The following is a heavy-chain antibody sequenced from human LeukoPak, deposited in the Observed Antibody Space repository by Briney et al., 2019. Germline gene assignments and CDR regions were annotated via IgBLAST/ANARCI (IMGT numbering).Heavy chain of an antibody. V-gene: IGHV4-59*01. D-gene: IGHD4-17*01. Sequence: PSETLSPTCTALGASIISSYWSWFRHPPGKGLGWIGYIYYSGSTNYNPSLKSRVTISVDTSKNQFSLKLSSVTAADTALYYCARAVTGRLTAFDYWGQGTLVTVSS. CDR3: ARAVTGRLTAFDY. J-gene: IGHJ4*02. CDR1: GASIISSY. CDR2: IYYSGST.